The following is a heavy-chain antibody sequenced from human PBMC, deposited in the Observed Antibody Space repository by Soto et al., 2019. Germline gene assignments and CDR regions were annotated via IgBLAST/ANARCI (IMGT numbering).Heavy chain of an antibody. CDR2: IWYDGSNK. D-gene: IGHD3-10*01. Sequence: QVQPVESGGGVVQPGRSLRLSCAASGFTFSSYGMHWVRQAPGKGLEWVAVIWYDGSNKYYADSVKGRFTISRDNSKNTLYLQMNSLRAEDTAVYYCARSPIWFGELSGGMDVWGQGTTVTVSS. CDR3: ARSPIWFGELSGGMDV. J-gene: IGHJ6*02. CDR1: GFTFSSYG. V-gene: IGHV3-33*01.